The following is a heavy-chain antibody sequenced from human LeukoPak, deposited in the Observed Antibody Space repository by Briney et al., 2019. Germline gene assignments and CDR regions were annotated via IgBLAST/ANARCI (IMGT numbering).Heavy chain of an antibody. CDR3: AKVPPGWGTTFDY. V-gene: IGHV3-21*04. Sequence: GGSLRLSCAASGFTFSSYSMNWVRQAPGKGLEWVSSISGSSSYIYYADSVKGRFTISRHNAKNSLYLQMNSLRAEDTAVYYCAKVPPGWGTTFDYWGQGTLVTVSS. D-gene: IGHD1-1*01. J-gene: IGHJ4*02. CDR1: GFTFSSYS. CDR2: ISGSSSYI.